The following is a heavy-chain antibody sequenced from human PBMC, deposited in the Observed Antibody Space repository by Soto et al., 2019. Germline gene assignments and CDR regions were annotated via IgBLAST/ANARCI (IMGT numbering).Heavy chain of an antibody. J-gene: IGHJ4*02. CDR3: PTRANYDFWSGDYPYYFDY. V-gene: IGHV3-15*07. D-gene: IGHD3-3*01. CDR1: GFTFSNAW. Sequence: EVQLVESGGGLVKPGGSLRLSCAASGFTFSNAWMNWVRQAPGKGLEWVGRIKSKTDGGTTDYAAPVKGRFTISRDDSKNTLYLQMNSLKTEDTAVYYCPTRANYDFWSGDYPYYFDYWGKGTLVTVSS. CDR2: IKSKTDGGTT.